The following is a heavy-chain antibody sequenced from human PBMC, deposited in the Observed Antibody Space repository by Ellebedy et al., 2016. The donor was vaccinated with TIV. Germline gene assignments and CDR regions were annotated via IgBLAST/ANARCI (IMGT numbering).Heavy chain of an antibody. CDR1: GYTFTSYY. J-gene: IGHJ4*02. V-gene: IGHV1-46*01. Sequence: AASVKVSCKASGYTFTSYYMHWVRQAPGRGLEWMGIINPSGGSTSYAQKFQGRITVTRDTSTSTLYMELSSLRSEDTAVYYCARYTVRGKYSFDYWGQGTLVTVSS. CDR2: INPSGGST. D-gene: IGHD3-10*01. CDR3: ARYTVRGKYSFDY.